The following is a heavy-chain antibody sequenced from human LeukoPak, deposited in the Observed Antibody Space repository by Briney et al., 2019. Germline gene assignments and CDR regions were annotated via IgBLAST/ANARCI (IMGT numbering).Heavy chain of an antibody. Sequence: GGSLRLSCAASGFTFSSYAMPWVRQAPGKGLEWVAVISYDGSNKYYADSVKGRFTISRDNSKNTLYLQMNSLRAEDTAVYYCARGGYSSGWFPFLRWFDPWGQGTLVTVSS. CDR2: ISYDGSNK. CDR3: ARGGYSSGWFPFLRWFDP. J-gene: IGHJ5*02. V-gene: IGHV3-30-3*01. CDR1: GFTFSSYA. D-gene: IGHD6-19*01.